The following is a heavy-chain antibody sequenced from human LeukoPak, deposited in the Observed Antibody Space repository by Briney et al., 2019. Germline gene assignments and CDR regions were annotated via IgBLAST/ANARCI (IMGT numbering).Heavy chain of an antibody. J-gene: IGHJ4*02. CDR1: GFTFSSYA. Sequence: PGGSLRLSCAASGFTFSSYAMSWVRQAPGKGLEWVSAIRGSGGSTFYAESVKGRFTISRDNSKNILYLQMNILRAEDTAVYHCAKEGMGTGWYYFDYWGQGTLVTVSS. CDR2: IRGSGGST. D-gene: IGHD6-19*01. V-gene: IGHV3-23*01. CDR3: AKEGMGTGWYYFDY.